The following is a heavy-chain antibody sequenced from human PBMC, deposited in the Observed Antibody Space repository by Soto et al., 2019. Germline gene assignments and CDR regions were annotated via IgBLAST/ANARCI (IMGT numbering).Heavy chain of an antibody. CDR1: GFTFSSYW. D-gene: IGHD2-15*01. CDR2: TNSDGSDT. J-gene: IGHJ6*02. CDR3: AKVGSDCSGGTCYYYYGMDV. V-gene: IGHV3-74*01. Sequence: GGSLRLSCAASGFTFSSYWMYWVRQAPGKGLVWVSRTNSDGSDTSYADSVKGRFTISRDNSKNTLYLQMNSLRAEDTAVYYCAKVGSDCSGGTCYYYYGMDVWGQGTTVTVSS.